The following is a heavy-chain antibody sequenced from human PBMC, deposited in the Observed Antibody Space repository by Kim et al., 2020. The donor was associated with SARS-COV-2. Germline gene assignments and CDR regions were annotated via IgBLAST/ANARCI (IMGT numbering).Heavy chain of an antibody. V-gene: IGHV3-33*01. Sequence: GGSLRLSCAASGFTFSAYGMHWVRQAPGKGLEWVAVIWYDGSYKYYAESVKGRFTISRDNSNNTLYLQMNSLRAEDTAVYYCVRARDQYTVYYGMDVWGQGTTVTVSS. J-gene: IGHJ6*02. CDR3: VRARDQYTVYYGMDV. CDR2: IWYDGSYK. D-gene: IGHD4-17*01. CDR1: GFTFSAYG.